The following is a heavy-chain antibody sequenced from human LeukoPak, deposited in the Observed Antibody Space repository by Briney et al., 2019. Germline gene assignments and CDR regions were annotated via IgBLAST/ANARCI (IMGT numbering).Heavy chain of an antibody. CDR1: GGSISSYY. J-gene: IGHJ3*02. Sequence: SETLSLTCTVSGGSISSYYWSWIRQPPGKGLEWIGYIYYSGSTNYNPSLKSRVTISVDTSKNQFSLKLSSVTAADTAVYYCARAENVHSAFDIWGQGTMVTVSS. CDR2: IYYSGST. V-gene: IGHV4-59*01. CDR3: ARAENVHSAFDI. D-gene: IGHD1-1*01.